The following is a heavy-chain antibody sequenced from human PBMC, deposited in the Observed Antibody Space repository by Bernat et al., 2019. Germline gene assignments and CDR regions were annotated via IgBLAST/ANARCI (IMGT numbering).Heavy chain of an antibody. Sequence: QVTLRESGPALVKPTQTLTLTCTFSGFSLSTSGMCVSWIRQPPGKALEWLALIDWDDDKYYSTSLKTRLTISKDTSKNQEVLTMTNMDPVETATYYCARGGGYDSAHDYWGQGTLVTVSS. D-gene: IGHD5-12*01. CDR2: IDWDDDK. CDR3: ARGGGYDSAHDY. CDR1: GFSLSTSGMC. V-gene: IGHV2-70*01. J-gene: IGHJ4*02.